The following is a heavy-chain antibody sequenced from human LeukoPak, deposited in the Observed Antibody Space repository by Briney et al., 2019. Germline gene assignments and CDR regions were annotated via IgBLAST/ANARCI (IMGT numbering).Heavy chain of an antibody. CDR2: IKQDGSEE. V-gene: IGHV3-7*01. CDR1: GFTFSTYW. Sequence: GGSLRLSCAASGFTFSTYWMSWVRQAPGKGLEWVANIKQDGSEEYYVDSVEGRFTISRDNAKNSLYLQMNSLRAEDTAVYYCAKDRAPYSSSSPIFDYWGQGTLVTVSS. J-gene: IGHJ4*02. CDR3: AKDRAPYSSSSPIFDY. D-gene: IGHD6-13*01.